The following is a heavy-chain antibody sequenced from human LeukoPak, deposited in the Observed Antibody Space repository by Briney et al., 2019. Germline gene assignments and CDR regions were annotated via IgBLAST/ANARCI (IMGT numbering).Heavy chain of an antibody. D-gene: IGHD4-17*01. V-gene: IGHV3-21*01. J-gene: IGHJ4*02. CDR2: ISSSSSYI. CDR1: GFTCSSYS. CDR3: ARGTTVTTPPLD. Sequence: GGSLRLXCAASGFTCSSYSMNWDRQAPGKGLEWVSSISSSSSYIYYADSVKGRFTISRDNAKNSLYLQMNSLRAEDTAVYYCARGTTVTTPPLDWGQGTLVTVSS.